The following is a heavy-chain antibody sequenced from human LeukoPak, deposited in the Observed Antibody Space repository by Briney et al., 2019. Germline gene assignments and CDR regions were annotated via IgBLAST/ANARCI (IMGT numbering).Heavy chain of an antibody. CDR1: GYTFTGYY. J-gene: IGHJ4*02. V-gene: IGHV1-2*02. D-gene: IGHD6-13*01. CDR3: ATLSGYTSSWPEDY. CDR2: IDNKSGDS. Sequence: AAVTVSCTASGYTFTGYYLHWVRQAPGQGLEWMGWIDNKSGDSDYAQRFQGRVTMTGDTSITTAYKDLSSLRSDDTAVYYCATLSGYTSSWPEDYWGQGTLVTVSS.